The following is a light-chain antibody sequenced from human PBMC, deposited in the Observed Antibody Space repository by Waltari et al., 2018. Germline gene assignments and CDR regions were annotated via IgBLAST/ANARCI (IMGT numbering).Light chain of an antibody. CDR3: QVWDSGADYV. CDR2: RNS. Sequence: SYVLTQPPSVSVAPGQTATITCGGNDIATKSVNWYQQKPGQAPVLVVYRNSDRPSGIPERCSGSNSGNAATLTISRVDAGDEADYYCQVWDSGADYVFGTGTMVTVL. J-gene: IGLJ1*01. V-gene: IGLV3-21*02. CDR1: DIATKS.